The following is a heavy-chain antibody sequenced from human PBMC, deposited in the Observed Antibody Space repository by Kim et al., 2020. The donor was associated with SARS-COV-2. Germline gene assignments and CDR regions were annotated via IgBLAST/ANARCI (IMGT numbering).Heavy chain of an antibody. J-gene: IGHJ3*02. V-gene: IGHV4-39*07. CDR1: GGSISSSSYY. CDR3: ARDNEGETAEAFDI. CDR2: IYYSGST. Sequence: SETLSLTCTVSGGSISSSSYYWGWIRQPPGKGLEWIGSIYYSGSTYYNPSLKSRVTISVDTSKNQFSLKLSSVTAADTAVYYCARDNEGETAEAFDIWGQGTMVTVSS. D-gene: IGHD2-21*02.